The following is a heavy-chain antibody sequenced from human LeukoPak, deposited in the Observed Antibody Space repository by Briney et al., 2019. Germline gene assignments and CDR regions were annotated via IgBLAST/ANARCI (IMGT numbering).Heavy chain of an antibody. V-gene: IGHV4-34*01. D-gene: IGHD2-15*01. CDR2: INHSGST. CDR1: GGSFSGYY. J-gene: IGHJ4*02. CDR3: ARAMYCSGGSCYSGSVDY. Sequence: PSETLSLTCAVYGGSFSGYYWSWIRQPPGKGLEWIGEINHSGSTNYNPSLKSRVTISVDTSKNQFSLELSSVTAADTAVYYCARAMYCSGGSCYSGSVDYWGQGTLVTVSS.